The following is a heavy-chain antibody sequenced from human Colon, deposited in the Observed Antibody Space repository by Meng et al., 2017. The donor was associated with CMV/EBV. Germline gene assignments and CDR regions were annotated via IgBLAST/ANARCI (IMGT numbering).Heavy chain of an antibody. V-gene: IGHV1-46*01. Sequence: ASVMVPCKASGYTFTSYYMHWVRQAPGQGLEWMGIINPSGGSTSYAQKFQGRVTMTRDTSTSTVYMELSSLRSEDTAVYYCARGPVREGDYYYYGMDVWGQGTTVTVSS. J-gene: IGHJ6*02. CDR2: INPSGGST. CDR1: GYTFTSYY. CDR3: ARGPVREGDYYYYGMDV.